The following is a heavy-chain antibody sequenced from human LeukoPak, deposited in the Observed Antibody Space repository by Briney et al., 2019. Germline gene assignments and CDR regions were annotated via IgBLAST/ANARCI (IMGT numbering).Heavy chain of an antibody. CDR2: ISYDGSNK. Sequence: GGSLRLSCAASGFTFSSYGMHWVRQAPGKGLEWVAVISYDGSNKYYADSVKGRFTISRDNSKNTLYLQMNSLRAEDTAVYYCATVGPFDWSRGYFDYWGQGTLVTVSS. J-gene: IGHJ4*02. D-gene: IGHD3-9*01. V-gene: IGHV3-30*03. CDR3: ATVGPFDWSRGYFDY. CDR1: GFTFSSYG.